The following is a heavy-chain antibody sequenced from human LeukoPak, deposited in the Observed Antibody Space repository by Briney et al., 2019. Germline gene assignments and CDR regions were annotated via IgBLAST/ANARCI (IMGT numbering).Heavy chain of an antibody. V-gene: IGHV3-33*01. D-gene: IGHD6-6*01. CDR1: GFTFSSYG. J-gene: IGHJ4*02. CDR3: ARDRYSSSSPFDY. Sequence: GGALRLSCAASGFTFSSYGIHWVRQAPGKGLEGVAVIWYDGSNKYYADSVKGRFTISRDNSKNTLYLQMNSLRAEDTAVYYCARDRYSSSSPFDYWGQGTLVTVSS. CDR2: IWYDGSNK.